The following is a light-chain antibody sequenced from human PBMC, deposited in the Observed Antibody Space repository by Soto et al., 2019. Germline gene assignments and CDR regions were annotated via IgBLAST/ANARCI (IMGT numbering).Light chain of an antibody. V-gene: IGKV3-15*01. J-gene: IGKJ4*01. CDR2: GVA. Sequence: EVVLTQAPATMSVAPGERVTLSCRASQSVDYNLAWYQQKPGQAPRLLIYGVATRATGIPARFSGSASGPEFTLTISSLQSEDFAIYYCQQYNTWLTFGGGTQVEIK. CDR3: QQYNTWLT. CDR1: QSVDYN.